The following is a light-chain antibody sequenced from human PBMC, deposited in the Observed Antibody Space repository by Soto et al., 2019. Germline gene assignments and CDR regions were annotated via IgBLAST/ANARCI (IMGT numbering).Light chain of an antibody. CDR2: GVS. CDR3: QQYDNLPLT. Sequence: EIVLTQSPGTLSLSPGERATLSCRASQSISNNYLAWYQQRPGQAPRLLIYGVSSRATGIADRFSGSGSGTDFTLTISRLEPEDIATYYCQQYDNLPLTFGQGTRLEIK. J-gene: IGKJ5*01. V-gene: IGKV3-20*01. CDR1: QSISNNY.